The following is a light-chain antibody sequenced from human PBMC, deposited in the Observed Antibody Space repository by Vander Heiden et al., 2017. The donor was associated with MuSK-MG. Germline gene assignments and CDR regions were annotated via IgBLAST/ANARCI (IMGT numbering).Light chain of an antibody. CDR3: QQRTNWPRA. V-gene: IGKV3-11*01. J-gene: IGKJ4*01. Sequence: EIVLTQSPATLSLSPGERATLSCRASQSVGSYLAWYQQKPGQAPRLLIYDASTRPTGIPARFSGSGSGTDFALTISSLEPEDFAVYYCQQRTNWPRAFGGGTRVEIK. CDR1: QSVGSY. CDR2: DAS.